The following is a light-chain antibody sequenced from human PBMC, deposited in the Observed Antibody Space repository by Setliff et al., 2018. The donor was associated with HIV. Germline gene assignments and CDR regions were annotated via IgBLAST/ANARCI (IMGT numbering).Light chain of an antibody. CDR1: SSNIGAGYD. CDR2: GNS. CDR3: QSYDSSLSGSDVV. V-gene: IGLV1-40*01. Sequence: QSVLTQPPSVSGAPGQRVTISCTGSSSNIGAGYDVHWYQQLPGTAPKLLIYGNSNRPSGVPDRFSGSKSGTSASLAITGLQAEDEADYYCQSYDSSLSGSDVVFGGGTXLTVL. J-gene: IGLJ2*01.